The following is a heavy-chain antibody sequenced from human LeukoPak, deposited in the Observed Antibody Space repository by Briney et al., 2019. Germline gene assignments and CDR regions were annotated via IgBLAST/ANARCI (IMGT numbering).Heavy chain of an antibody. CDR1: GYTFTSYA. CDR2: INAGNGNT. Sequence: ASVKVSCTASGYTFTSYAMHWVRQAPGQRLEWMGWINAGNGNTKYSQKFQGRVTITRDTSASTAYMELSSLRSEDTAVYYCARGGTAYGMDVWGQGTTVTVSS. J-gene: IGHJ6*02. V-gene: IGHV1-3*01. CDR3: ARGGTAYGMDV. D-gene: IGHD5-18*01.